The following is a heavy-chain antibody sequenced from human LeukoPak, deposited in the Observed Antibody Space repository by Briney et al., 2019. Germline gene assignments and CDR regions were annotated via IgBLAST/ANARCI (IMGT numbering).Heavy chain of an antibody. Sequence: HSGGSLRLSCAASGFTFSSYGMHWVRQAPGKGLEWVAVISYDGSNKYDAHSVKGRFTIYRDNSKNTLYLQMNSLRAEDTAVYYCAKDQPDIVVVVAATPNWFDPWGQGTLVTVSS. J-gene: IGHJ5*02. CDR1: GFTFSSYG. CDR2: ISYDGSNK. CDR3: AKDQPDIVVVVAATPNWFDP. D-gene: IGHD2-15*01. V-gene: IGHV3-30*18.